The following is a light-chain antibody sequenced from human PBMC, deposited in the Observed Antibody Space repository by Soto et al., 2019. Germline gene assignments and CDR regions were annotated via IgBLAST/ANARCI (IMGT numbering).Light chain of an antibody. Sequence: DIVMTQSPLSLPVTPGEPASVSCRSSQSLLHSNGYNYLDWYLQKLGQSPQLLIYLGSNRASGVPDRFSGSGSGTDFTLKISRVEAEDVGVYYCMHALQTPLSFGGGTKVEIK. CDR2: LGS. V-gene: IGKV2-28*01. J-gene: IGKJ4*01. CDR1: QSLLHSNGYNY. CDR3: MHALQTPLS.